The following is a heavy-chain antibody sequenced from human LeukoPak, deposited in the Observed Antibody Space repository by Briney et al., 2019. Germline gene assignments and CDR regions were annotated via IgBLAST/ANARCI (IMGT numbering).Heavy chain of an antibody. Sequence: GGSLRLSCAASGFTFSSYGMHWVRQAPGKGLEWVAVISYDGSNKYYADSVKGRFTISRDNSKNTLYLQMNSLRAEDTAVYYCAVSSSGPYNWFDPWGQGTLVTVSS. CDR2: ISYDGSNK. J-gene: IGHJ5*02. CDR3: AVSSSGPYNWFDP. CDR1: GFTFSSYG. D-gene: IGHD6-13*01. V-gene: IGHV3-30*03.